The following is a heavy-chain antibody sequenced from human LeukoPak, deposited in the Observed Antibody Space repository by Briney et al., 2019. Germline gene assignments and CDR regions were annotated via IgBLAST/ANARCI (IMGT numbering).Heavy chain of an antibody. Sequence: GGSLRLSCAASGFTFSDYYMSWIRQAPGKGLEWVSDISSGSSYTNYADSVKGRFTISRDNAKNSLYLQMNSLRAEDTAVYYCARDGGYCRGGSCYSGSWFDPWGQGTLVTVSS. V-gene: IGHV3-11*05. CDR3: ARDGGYCRGGSCYSGSWFDP. CDR1: GFTFSDYY. CDR2: ISSGSSYT. D-gene: IGHD2-15*01. J-gene: IGHJ5*02.